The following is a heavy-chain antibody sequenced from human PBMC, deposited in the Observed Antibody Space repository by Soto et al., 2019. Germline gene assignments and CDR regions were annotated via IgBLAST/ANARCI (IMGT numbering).Heavy chain of an antibody. J-gene: IGHJ6*02. CDR3: ARGGEYCSSTSCYTGGMDV. V-gene: IGHV4-34*01. Sequence: QVQLQQWGAGVLTPSETLSLTCAVYGGSFHGYYWSWIRQPPGKGLEWIGEINHSGSVNLNPTFRSRVSISVDTSKNQMSLQLSSVSAADTAVYYCARGGEYCSSTSCYTGGMDVWGQGTTVTVSS. CDR1: GGSFHGYY. CDR2: INHSGSV. D-gene: IGHD2-2*02.